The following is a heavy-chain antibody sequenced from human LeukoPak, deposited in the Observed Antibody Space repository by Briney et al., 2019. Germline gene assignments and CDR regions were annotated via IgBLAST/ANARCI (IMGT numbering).Heavy chain of an antibody. D-gene: IGHD5-24*01. Sequence: SVKVSCKASGGTFSSYAISWVRQAPGQGLEWMGGIIPIFGTANYAQKFQGRVTITADESTSTAYMELSSLRSEDTAVYYCARRPEGYLKSGYWYFDLWGRGTLVTVSS. CDR3: ARRPEGYLKSGYWYFDL. CDR2: IIPIFGTA. CDR1: GGTFSSYA. J-gene: IGHJ2*01. V-gene: IGHV1-69*13.